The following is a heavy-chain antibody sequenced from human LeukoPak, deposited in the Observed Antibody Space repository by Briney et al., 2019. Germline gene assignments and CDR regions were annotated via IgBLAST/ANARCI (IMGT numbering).Heavy chain of an antibody. CDR2: IYYSGST. V-gene: IGHV4-39*01. D-gene: IGHD6-19*01. CDR3: ARHVRDSSGRAADY. Sequence: SETLSLTCTVSGGSINSSSYYWGWIRQPPGKGLEWIGSIYYSGSTYYNPSLKSRVTISVDTSKNQFSLKLSSVTAADTAVYYCARHVRDSSGRAADYWGQGTLVTVPS. CDR1: GGSINSSSYY. J-gene: IGHJ4*02.